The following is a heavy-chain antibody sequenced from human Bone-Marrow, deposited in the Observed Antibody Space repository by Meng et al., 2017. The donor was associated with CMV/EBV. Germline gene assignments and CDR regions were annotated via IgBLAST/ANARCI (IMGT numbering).Heavy chain of an antibody. V-gene: IGHV5-51*01. J-gene: IGHJ4*02. D-gene: IGHD3-22*01. CDR2: INPGDSEA. CDR1: GYSFTSYW. Sequence: GESLKISCKGSGYSFTSYWIGWVRQMPGKGLEWMGIINPGDSEAQYSPSFQGQVTISADKSISTAYLQWGSLKASDTAMYYCARHRDSSGYYYFDYWGQGPLVPVPS. CDR3: ARHRDSSGYYYFDY.